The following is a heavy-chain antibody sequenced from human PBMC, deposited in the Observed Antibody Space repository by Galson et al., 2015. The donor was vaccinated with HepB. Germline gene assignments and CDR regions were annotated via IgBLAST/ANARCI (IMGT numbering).Heavy chain of an antibody. J-gene: IGHJ5*02. Sequence: SLRLSCAASGFTFTNAWMTWVRQAPGKGLECVGRIKSKTDGGTIDYAAPVKGRFTISRDDSKNTLYLQMNSLKTEDTAVYYCTTDHRVSSGYRWFDPWGQGTLVTVS. CDR2: IKSKTDGGTI. CDR3: TTDHRVSSGYRWFDP. D-gene: IGHD3-22*01. CDR1: GFTFTNAW. V-gene: IGHV3-15*01.